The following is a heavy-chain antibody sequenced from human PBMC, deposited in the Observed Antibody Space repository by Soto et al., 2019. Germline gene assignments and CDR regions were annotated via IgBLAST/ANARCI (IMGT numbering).Heavy chain of an antibody. CDR2: IYHSGST. CDR3: AGIDYYYYYGMDV. V-gene: IGHV4-4*02. J-gene: IGHJ6*02. CDR1: GGSISSSNW. Sequence: SETLSLTCAVSGGSISSSNWWSWVRQPPGKGLEWIGEIYHSGSTNYNPSLKSRVTISVDKSKNQFSLKLSSVTAADTAVYYCAGIDYYYYYGMDVWGQGTTVTVSS.